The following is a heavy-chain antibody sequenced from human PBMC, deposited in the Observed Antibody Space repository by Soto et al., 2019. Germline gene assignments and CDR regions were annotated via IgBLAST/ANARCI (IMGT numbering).Heavy chain of an antibody. CDR1: GGSISTSSSY. CDR3: VRRYYDSSGYH. V-gene: IGHV4-39*01. Sequence: SETLSLTCTVSGGSISTSSSYWGLIRQPPGKGLEWVGSIYYNGNTYYNPSLKSRLTISVDTSKNQFSLKLSSVTAADTAVYYCVRRYYDSSGYHWGQGTLVTVSS. CDR2: IYYNGNT. D-gene: IGHD3-22*01. J-gene: IGHJ5*02.